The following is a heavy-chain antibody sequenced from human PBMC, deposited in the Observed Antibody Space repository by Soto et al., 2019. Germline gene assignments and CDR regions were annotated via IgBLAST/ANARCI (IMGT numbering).Heavy chain of an antibody. CDR3: ARDTDGLHY. CDR2: INTDGSII. V-gene: IGHV3-74*01. J-gene: IGHJ4*02. Sequence: EVQLVESGGGLVQPGGSLRLSCAASGLIFSNYKMHWVRQAPGKGLVWGSRINTDGSIIDYADSVKGRFTVSRDNAKNTLYLQMNSLSADDTAVYYCARDTDGLHYWGQGTLVTVSS. CDR1: GLIFSNYK.